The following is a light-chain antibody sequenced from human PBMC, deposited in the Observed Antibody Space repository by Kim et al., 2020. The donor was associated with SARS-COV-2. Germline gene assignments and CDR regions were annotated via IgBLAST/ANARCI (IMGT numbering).Light chain of an antibody. J-gene: IGKJ1*01. CDR3: QQYNSWT. Sequence: DIQMTQSPSTLSASVGDRVTITCRASQSISSWLAWYQQKPGKAPKLLIYKASSLESGVPSRFSGSGSGTEFTLTISSLQPDDFATYYCQQYNSWTFDQGTKVDIK. CDR2: KAS. CDR1: QSISSW. V-gene: IGKV1-5*03.